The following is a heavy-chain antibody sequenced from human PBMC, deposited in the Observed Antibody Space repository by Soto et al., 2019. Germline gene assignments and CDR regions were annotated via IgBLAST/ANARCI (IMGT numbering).Heavy chain of an antibody. J-gene: IGHJ5*02. V-gene: IGHV4-4*07. Sequence: QVQLQESGPGLVKPSETLSLSCGVSGGSISQYYWSWIRQPAGKGLEWIGRIYSGGSTNYNPSLESRVTMSVDTSKNQFSLKLSSVTAADTAIYFCAREAAVTVAGRSVPWFDPWGQGTLVSVSS. CDR2: IYSGGST. CDR1: GGSISQYY. CDR3: AREAAVTVAGRSVPWFDP. D-gene: IGHD2-15*01.